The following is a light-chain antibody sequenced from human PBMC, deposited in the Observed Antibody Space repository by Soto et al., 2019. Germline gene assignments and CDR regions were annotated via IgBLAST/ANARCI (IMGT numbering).Light chain of an antibody. CDR1: RSVSSTY. J-gene: IGKJ4*01. CDR3: HQYVGSPGT. Sequence: EIVLTQSPGTLSLSPGERATLSCRASRSVSSTYLAWYQHKPGQAPRLLIYGTSSRATGIPDRFSGSGSGTDFSLTISRLEPEDFAVYYCHQYVGSPGTFGGGTKVEIK. V-gene: IGKV3-20*01. CDR2: GTS.